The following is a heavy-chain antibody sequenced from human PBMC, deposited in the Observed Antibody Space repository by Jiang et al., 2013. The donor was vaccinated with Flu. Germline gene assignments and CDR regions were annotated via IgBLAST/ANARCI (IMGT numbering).Heavy chain of an antibody. V-gene: IGHV3-33*01. Sequence: YADXVKGRFTISRDNSKNTLYLQMNSLRAEDTAVYYCARDYYYGSGSYPDYWGQGTLVTVSS. CDR3: ARDYYYGSGSYPDY. D-gene: IGHD3-10*01. J-gene: IGHJ4*02.